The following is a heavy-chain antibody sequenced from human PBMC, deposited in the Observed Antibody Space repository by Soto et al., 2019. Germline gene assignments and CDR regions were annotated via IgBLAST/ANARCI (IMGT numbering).Heavy chain of an antibody. D-gene: IGHD1-26*01. CDR1: GYTFTSYD. CDR3: ARQWELSGYYYGMDV. CDR2: MSPNSGNT. V-gene: IGHV1-8*01. J-gene: IGHJ6*04. Sequence: ASVKVSCKASGYTFTSYDINWVRQATGQGLEWMGWMSPNSGNTGYAQKFQGRVTLTRDTSISTAYMELSSLRSEDTAVYYCARQWELSGYYYGMDVWGKGTQVTVSS.